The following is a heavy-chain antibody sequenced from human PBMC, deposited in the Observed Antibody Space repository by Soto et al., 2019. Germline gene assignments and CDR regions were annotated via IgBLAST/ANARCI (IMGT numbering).Heavy chain of an antibody. J-gene: IGHJ6*02. V-gene: IGHV3-53*01. Sequence: GGFLRLSCAASGFTVSSNYMSWVRQAPGKGLEWVSVIYSGGSTYYADSVKGRFTISRDNSKNTLYLQMNSLRAEDTAVYYCARSPLYDSSGYYYNYYGMDVWGQGTTVTVSS. CDR2: IYSGGST. D-gene: IGHD3-22*01. CDR3: ARSPLYDSSGYYYNYYGMDV. CDR1: GFTVSSNY.